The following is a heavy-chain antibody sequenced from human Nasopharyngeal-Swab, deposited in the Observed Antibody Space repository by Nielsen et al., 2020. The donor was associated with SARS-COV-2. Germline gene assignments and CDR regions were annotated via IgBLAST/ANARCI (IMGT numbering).Heavy chain of an antibody. J-gene: IGHJ4*02. CDR2: IYYSGST. CDR1: GGSISSGDYY. Sequence: SETLSLTCTVSGGSISSGDYYWSWIRQPPGKGLEWIGYIYYSGSTYYNPSLKSRVTISVDTSKNQFSLKLSSVTAADTAVYYCARGSSYYGSGSYYTIDYWGQGTPVTVSS. CDR3: ARGSSYYGSGSYYTIDY. V-gene: IGHV4-30-4*01. D-gene: IGHD3-10*01.